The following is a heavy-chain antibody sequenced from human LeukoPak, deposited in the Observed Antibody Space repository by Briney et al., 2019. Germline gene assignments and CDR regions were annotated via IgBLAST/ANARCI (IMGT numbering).Heavy chain of an antibody. CDR1: GYTFTTYG. CDR2: ISGYSGNT. J-gene: IGHJ4*02. Sequence: ASVKVSCKTSGYTFTTYGISWVRQAPGQGLEWVGWISGYSGNTDYAQKFQDRVTMTTDTSTSTAYMELRSLSSDDTAVYYCARDYRGSYYFYWGQGTLVIVSS. V-gene: IGHV1-18*01. D-gene: IGHD1-26*01. CDR3: ARDYRGSYYFY.